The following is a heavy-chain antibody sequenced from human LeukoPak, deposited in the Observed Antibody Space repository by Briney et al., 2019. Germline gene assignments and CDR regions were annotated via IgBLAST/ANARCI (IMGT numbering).Heavy chain of an antibody. CDR3: AKTRYYYDSSGFSR. CDR2: ISGSGGST. J-gene: IGHJ4*02. CDR1: GFSFSSYA. Sequence: PGGSLRLSCAVSGFSFSSYAMSWVRQAPGKGLEWVSAISGSGGSTYYADSVKGRFTISRDNSKNTLYLQMNSLRAEDTAVYYCAKTRYYYDSSGFSRWGQGTLVTVSS. D-gene: IGHD3-22*01. V-gene: IGHV3-23*01.